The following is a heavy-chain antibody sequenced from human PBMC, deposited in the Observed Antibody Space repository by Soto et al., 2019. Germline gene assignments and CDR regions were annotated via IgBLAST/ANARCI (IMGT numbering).Heavy chain of an antibody. CDR1: GGSISSGGYY. CDR3: ARDAGDYGDAKFDY. D-gene: IGHD4-17*01. V-gene: IGHV4-31*03. Sequence: PSETLSLTCSVSGGSISSGGYYWSWIRQHPGKGLEWIGNIYYSGRTYYKPSLKSRTIISVDMTKNHFSLRLRSVTVADTAVYYCARDAGDYGDAKFDYWGQGTLVTVSS. CDR2: IYYSGRT. J-gene: IGHJ4*02.